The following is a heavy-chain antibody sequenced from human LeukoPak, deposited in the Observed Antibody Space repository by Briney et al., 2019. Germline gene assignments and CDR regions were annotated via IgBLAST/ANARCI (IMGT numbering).Heavy chain of an antibody. V-gene: IGHV3-23*05. D-gene: IGHD4-17*01. CDR3: ARRAGEYSHPYDY. Sequence: QAGGSLRPSCTASGFKFGDYAMSWARQAPGKGLEWVSFIYSGGNTHYSDSVKGRFTISRDNSKNTLYLQMNSLRAEDTAVYYCARRAGEYSHPYDYWGQGTLVTVSS. J-gene: IGHJ4*02. CDR2: IYSGGNT. CDR1: GFKFGDYA.